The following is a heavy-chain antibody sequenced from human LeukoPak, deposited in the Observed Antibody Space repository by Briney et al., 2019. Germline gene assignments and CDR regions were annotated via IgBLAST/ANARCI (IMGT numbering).Heavy chain of an antibody. Sequence: PSETLSLTCAVSGGSISSGAYSWNWIRTPPGKGLEWIGYIFQSGSTYYNPSLKSRVTVSVDRSRNQFSLKLTYVTAADTAVYYCARERGGSGNYSYFDFWGQGTLATVSS. CDR3: ARERGGSGNYSYFDF. D-gene: IGHD3-10*01. CDR1: GGSISSGAYS. V-gene: IGHV4-30-2*01. J-gene: IGHJ4*02. CDR2: IFQSGST.